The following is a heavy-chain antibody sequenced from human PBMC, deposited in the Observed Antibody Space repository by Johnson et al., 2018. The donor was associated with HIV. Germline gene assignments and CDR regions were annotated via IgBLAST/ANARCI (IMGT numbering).Heavy chain of an antibody. D-gene: IGHD3-22*01. CDR1: GFTFSHYW. CDR3: TRDPTYYFDSNVYYYDAFDI. CDR2: IKQDGSEQ. V-gene: IGHV3-7*05. J-gene: IGHJ3*02. Sequence: VQLVESGGGLVQPGGSLRLSCAASGFTFSHYWMNWVRQAPGKGLEWVANIKQDGSEQNYVDSVKGRFTISRDNGKNSLYLQMNSLRAEDTAVYYCTRDPTYYFDSNVYYYDAFDIWGQGTMLTVSS.